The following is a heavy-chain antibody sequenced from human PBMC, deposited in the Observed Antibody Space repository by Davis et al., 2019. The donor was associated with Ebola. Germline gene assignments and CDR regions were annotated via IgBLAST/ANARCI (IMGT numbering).Heavy chain of an antibody. V-gene: IGHV1-2*02. CDR2: INPNSGGT. J-gene: IGHJ5*02. CDR3: VRDGRGVPSQYNLFDP. D-gene: IGHD6-25*01. CDR1: GYTFTGYY. Sequence: ASVKVSCKASGYTFTGYYMHWVRQAPGQGLEWMGWINPNSGGTNYAQKFQGRVTMTRDTSISTAYMELSRLRSDDTAVYYCVRDGRGVPSQYNLFDPWGQGTLVTVSS.